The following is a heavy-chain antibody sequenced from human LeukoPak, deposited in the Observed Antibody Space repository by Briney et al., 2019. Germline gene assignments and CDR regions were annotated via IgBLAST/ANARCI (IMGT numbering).Heavy chain of an antibody. CDR1: GDSVSRNSVA. D-gene: IGHD4-11*01. CDR2: TYYRSKWYN. Sequence: SQTLSLTCAISGDSVSRNSVAWNWIRQSPSRGLEWLGRTYYRSKWYNDHAVSVRSRISINPDTSKNQFSLQLNSVTPEDTAVYYCARGQYSAHDYWGQGTLVTVSS. V-gene: IGHV6-1*01. J-gene: IGHJ4*02. CDR3: ARGQYSAHDY.